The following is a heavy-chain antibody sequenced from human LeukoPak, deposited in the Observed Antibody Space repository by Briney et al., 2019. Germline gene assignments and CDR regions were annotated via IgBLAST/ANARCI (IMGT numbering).Heavy chain of an antibody. V-gene: IGHV3-74*01. CDR2: INTDGSST. D-gene: IGHD2-2*01. Sequence: GGSLRLSCVGSGFTFNNYWMNWVRQVPGKGLVWVARINTDGSSTHYADSVKGRFTISRDNSKNTLYLQMNSLSAEDTAVYYCAKERLDYCSSSTCYVFDHWGQGTQVTVSS. CDR1: GFTFNNYW. CDR3: AKERLDYCSSSTCYVFDH. J-gene: IGHJ1*01.